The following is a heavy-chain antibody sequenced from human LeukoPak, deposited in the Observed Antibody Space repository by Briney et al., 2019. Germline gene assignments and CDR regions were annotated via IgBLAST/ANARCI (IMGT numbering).Heavy chain of an antibody. D-gene: IGHD2-2*01. CDR3: ARLPDIVVVPAAPDAFDI. CDR2: INHSGST. J-gene: IGHJ3*02. V-gene: IGHV4-34*01. CDR1: GVSFSGYY. Sequence: SETLSLTCAVYGVSFSGYYWSWIRQPPGKGLEWIGEINHSGSTNYNPSLKSRVTISVDTPKNQFSLKLSSVTAADTAVYYCARLPDIVVVPAAPDAFDIWGQGTMVTVSS.